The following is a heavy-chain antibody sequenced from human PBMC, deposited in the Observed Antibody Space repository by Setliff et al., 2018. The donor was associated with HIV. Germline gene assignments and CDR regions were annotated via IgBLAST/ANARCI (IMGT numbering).Heavy chain of an antibody. CDR1: SGSISSNSFY. V-gene: IGHV4-39*01. D-gene: IGHD6-19*01. CDR2: IHYSGST. J-gene: IGHJ3*02. Sequence: SETLSLTRTVSSGSISSNSFYWGWIRQPPGKGLEWIGTIHYSGSTYYNPSLKSRVSISVDTSKNQFSLKLTSVTAADTAVYYCARNVAATSAFDIWGRGTMVTVSS. CDR3: ARNVAATSAFDI.